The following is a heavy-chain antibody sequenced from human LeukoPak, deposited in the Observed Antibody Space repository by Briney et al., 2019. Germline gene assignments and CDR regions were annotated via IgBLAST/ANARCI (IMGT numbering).Heavy chain of an antibody. D-gene: IGHD3-10*01. Sequence: SGGSLRLSCAASGFTFSNFAMSWVRQAPGKGLECVSLISANGGATYYADSVKGRFTISRDNSKSTLYLQMNSLRADDTAVYYCAKASGSPYYFDHWGQGTLVTVSS. CDR3: AKASGSPYYFDH. CDR1: GFTFSNFA. V-gene: IGHV3-23*01. J-gene: IGHJ4*02. CDR2: ISANGGAT.